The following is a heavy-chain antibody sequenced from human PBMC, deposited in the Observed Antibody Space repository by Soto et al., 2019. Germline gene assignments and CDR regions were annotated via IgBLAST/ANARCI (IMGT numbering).Heavy chain of an antibody. CDR2: IYYSGVT. Sequence: QVQLQESGPGLLKPSQTLSLTCSVSGDSITSSDFYWTRIRHDPGKGLEWIGYIYYSGVTFYNPSLRGRVTISIDTSKNQFSLNLRSVTAADTAVYYCARDLRGRGSGRFDPWGQGNLVTVSS. J-gene: IGHJ5*02. V-gene: IGHV4-31*03. CDR3: ARDLRGRGSGRFDP. D-gene: IGHD3-10*01. CDR1: GDSITSSDFY.